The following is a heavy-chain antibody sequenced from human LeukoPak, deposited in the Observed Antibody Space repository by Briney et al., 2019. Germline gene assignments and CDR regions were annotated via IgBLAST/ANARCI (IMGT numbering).Heavy chain of an antibody. CDR1: GFTFSTYN. CDR2: ITTSSGYK. CDR3: ARHPYSGGYGAYYYYYMDV. V-gene: IGHV3-21*01. Sequence: GGSLTLSCPASGFTFSTYNMNWVRRTPGKGLEWLSSITTSSGYKFYAYSVSGRFTISRDNAENSLYLQMNSLRDEDTAVYYCARHPYSGGYGAYYYYYMDVWGKGTTVTVSS. D-gene: IGHD6-19*01. J-gene: IGHJ6*03.